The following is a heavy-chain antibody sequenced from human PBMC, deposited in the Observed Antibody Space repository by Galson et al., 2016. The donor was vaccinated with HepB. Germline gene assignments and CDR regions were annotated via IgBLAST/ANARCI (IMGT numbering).Heavy chain of an antibody. CDR2: VHYSGTT. CDR1: SGSISRSGYY. D-gene: IGHD2-2*01. Sequence: SETLSLTCDVSSGSISRSGYYWGWIRQPPGKGLEWIASVHYSGTTYYNPSLKSRVTVSVDTARDPPSLRLTSLTAADTGVYFCVVGDYAVADYFDSWGQGALVTVSA. CDR3: VVGDYAVADYFDS. J-gene: IGHJ4*02. V-gene: IGHV4-39*01.